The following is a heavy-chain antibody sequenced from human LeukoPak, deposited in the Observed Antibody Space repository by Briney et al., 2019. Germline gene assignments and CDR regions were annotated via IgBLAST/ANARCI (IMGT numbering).Heavy chain of an antibody. CDR3: ARETPRRGETRDGYR. CDR2: IKEDGSET. CDR1: GFTFRNYW. D-gene: IGHD5-24*01. Sequence: GGSLRLSCAASGFTFRNYWMNWVRQAPGKGLECLANIKEDGSETYYADSVVGRFTISRDNAKNSLYLQMSSLRAEDTAVYYCARETPRRGETRDGYRWGQGTLVTVSS. V-gene: IGHV3-7*01. J-gene: IGHJ4*02.